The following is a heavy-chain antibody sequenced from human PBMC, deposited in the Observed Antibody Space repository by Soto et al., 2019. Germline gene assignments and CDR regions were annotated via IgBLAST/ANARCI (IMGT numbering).Heavy chain of an antibody. CDR1: GFTFSSYA. V-gene: IGHV3-23*01. Sequence: GGSLRLSCAASGFTFSSYAMSWVRQAPGKGLEWVSAISGSGGSTYYADSVKGRFTISRDNSKNTLYLQMNSLRAEDTAVYYCAFGYSSGWYPIDYWGQGTLVTVSS. CDR3: AFGYSSGWYPIDY. J-gene: IGHJ4*02. D-gene: IGHD6-19*01. CDR2: ISGSGGST.